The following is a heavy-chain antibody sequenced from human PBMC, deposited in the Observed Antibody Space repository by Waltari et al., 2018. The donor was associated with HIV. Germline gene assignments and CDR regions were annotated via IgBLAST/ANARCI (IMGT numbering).Heavy chain of an antibody. J-gene: IGHJ5*02. CDR2: IIPAMGIA. V-gene: IGHV1-69*04. D-gene: IGHD3-3*01. CDR1: GDTPSNYA. CDR3: ALGRIDDIRSGRENLGGFDP. Sequence: VQVVQSGAEVKKPGSSVKVSCQASGDTPSNYAVSWVRTAPGQGVEWRGRIIPAMGIAMHTDKFQDRVTINADKATNSAYMELGGLRSEDTALYFCALGRIDDIRSGRENLGGFDPWGPGTLVSVSS.